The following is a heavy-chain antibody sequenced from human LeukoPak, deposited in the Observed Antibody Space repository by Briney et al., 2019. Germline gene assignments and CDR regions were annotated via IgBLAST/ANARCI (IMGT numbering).Heavy chain of an antibody. Sequence: GGSLRLSCEASGFSFDTYAYHWVRQAPGKGLEWVAVISFDGSLQYYTDSVKGRFTISRDISTNTLYLQMNSLRPEDTAFYYCARGHLRIAALIDYWGQGTLVSVSS. CDR1: GFSFDTYA. J-gene: IGHJ4*02. D-gene: IGHD6-6*01. CDR3: ARGHLRIAALIDY. CDR2: ISFDGSLQ. V-gene: IGHV3-30*04.